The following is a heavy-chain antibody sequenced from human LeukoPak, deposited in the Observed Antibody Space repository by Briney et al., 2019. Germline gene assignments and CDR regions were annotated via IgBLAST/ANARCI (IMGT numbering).Heavy chain of an antibody. CDR3: ARGKYDFDY. CDR1: GFSFSDYW. Sequence: PGGSLRLSSVASGFSFSDYWMHWVRQAPGKGLVWVSRINSDGSVTNYADSVKGRFTISRDNAKNTLYLQMNSLRAEDTAVYYCARGKYDFDYWGQGTLVTVSS. D-gene: IGHD3-3*01. J-gene: IGHJ4*02. V-gene: IGHV3-74*01. CDR2: INSDGSVT.